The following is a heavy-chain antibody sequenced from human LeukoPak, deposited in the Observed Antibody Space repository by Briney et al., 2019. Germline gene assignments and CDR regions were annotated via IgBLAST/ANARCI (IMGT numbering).Heavy chain of an antibody. J-gene: IGHJ5*02. V-gene: IGHV4-59*01. CDR1: GGSFSGYY. D-gene: IGHD1-26*01. Sequence: PSETLSLTCTVSGGSFSGYYWSCLRQPPGKGLNWIGYVYATGSTNYNPSLKSRVAIFLDTSKNHFSLRLSSVTAADTAVYYCARDCGRPNNWFDPWGQGTLVTVSS. CDR2: VYATGST. CDR3: ARDCGRPNNWFDP.